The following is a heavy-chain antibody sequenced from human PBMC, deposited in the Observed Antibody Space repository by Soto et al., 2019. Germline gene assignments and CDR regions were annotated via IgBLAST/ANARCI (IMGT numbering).Heavy chain of an antibody. CDR1: GGTFSSYA. V-gene: IGHV1-69*01. Sequence: QVQLVQSGAEVKKPGSSVKVSCKASGGTFSSYAISWVRQAPGQGLEWMGGIIPIFGTANYAQKFQGRVTITADESTSTAYMELSSLRSEYTAVYYCANRASPGVVVIDYYYYYYGMDVWGQGTTVTVSS. CDR3: ANRASPGVVVIDYYYYYYGMDV. J-gene: IGHJ6*02. D-gene: IGHD3-22*01. CDR2: IIPIFGTA.